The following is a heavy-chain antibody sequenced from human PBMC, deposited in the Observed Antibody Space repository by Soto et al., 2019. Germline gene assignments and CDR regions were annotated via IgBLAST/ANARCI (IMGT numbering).Heavy chain of an antibody. CDR2: IYYSGST. D-gene: IGHD3-3*01. CDR1: GGSISSSSYY. Sequence: QLQLQESGPGLVKPSETLSLTCTVSGGSISSSSYYWGWIRQPPGKGLEWIGSIYYSGSTYYNPSLKSRVTISVDTSKNQFSLKLSSVTAADTAVYYCASRPYDFWSGYYIPDAFDIWGQGTMVTVSS. CDR3: ASRPYDFWSGYYIPDAFDI. V-gene: IGHV4-39*01. J-gene: IGHJ3*02.